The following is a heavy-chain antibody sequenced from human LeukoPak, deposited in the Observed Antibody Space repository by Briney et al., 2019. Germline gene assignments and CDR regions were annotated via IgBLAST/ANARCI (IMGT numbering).Heavy chain of an antibody. CDR1: GFIFSDHY. J-gene: IGHJ6*03. D-gene: IGHD5-18*01. V-gene: IGHV3-11*01. CDR2: ISVSSATI. CDR3: ARIKPDTTLGILYFYYMDV. Sequence: PGGSLRLSCTASGFIFSDHYMTWIRQAPGKGLEWVSYISVSSATISYADSVKGRFTISRDNARNSLYLQMDSLRADDTAVYFCARIKPDTTLGILYFYYMDVWGKGTTVTVSS.